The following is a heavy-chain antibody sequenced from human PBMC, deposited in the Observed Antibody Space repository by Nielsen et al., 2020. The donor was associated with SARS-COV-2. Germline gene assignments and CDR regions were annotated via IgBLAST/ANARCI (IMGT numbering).Heavy chain of an antibody. Sequence: SETLSLTCTVSGGSISSSPYYWGWMRQPPGKGLEWIVSIYQSGSTYYSPSLKSRITISVDTSKNQFSLKLTSVTAADTAVYYCARGGSYFDYWGQGTLVTVSS. D-gene: IGHD3-16*01. V-gene: IGHV4-39*07. CDR2: IYQSGST. CDR1: GGSISSSPYY. CDR3: ARGGSYFDY. J-gene: IGHJ4*02.